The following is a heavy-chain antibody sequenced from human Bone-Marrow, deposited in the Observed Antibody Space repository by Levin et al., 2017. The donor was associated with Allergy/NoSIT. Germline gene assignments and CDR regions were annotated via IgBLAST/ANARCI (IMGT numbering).Heavy chain of an antibody. Sequence: PSETLSLTCTVSGGSISSYYWSWIRQPPGKGLEWIGYIYYSGSTNYNPSLKSRVTISVDTSKNQFSLKLSSVTAADTAVYYCAREGAAAAGTRSLGPLYNWFDPWGQGTLVTVSS. D-gene: IGHD6-13*01. V-gene: IGHV4-59*01. J-gene: IGHJ5*02. CDR3: AREGAAAAGTRSLGPLYNWFDP. CDR2: IYYSGST. CDR1: GGSISSYY.